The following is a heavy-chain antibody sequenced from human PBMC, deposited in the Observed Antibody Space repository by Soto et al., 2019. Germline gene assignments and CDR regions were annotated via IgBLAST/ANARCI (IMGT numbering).Heavy chain of an antibody. CDR1: GYTFTSYG. J-gene: IGHJ1*01. V-gene: IGHV1-18*01. Sequence: QVQLVQSGAEVKKPGASVKVSCKASGYTFTSYGISWVRQAPGQGLEWMGWISAYNGNTNYAQKLQGRVTMTTDTSTSAAYMELRSLRSDDTALYYCARTPANYDHCSSTSCFLGYWGQGTLVTVSS. CDR2: ISAYNGNT. CDR3: ARTPANYDHCSSTSCFLGY. D-gene: IGHD2-2*01.